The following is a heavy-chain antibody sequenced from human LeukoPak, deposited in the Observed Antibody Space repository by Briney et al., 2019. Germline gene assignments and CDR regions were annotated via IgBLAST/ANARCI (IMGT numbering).Heavy chain of an antibody. CDR1: GFTFSTYW. CDR3: AIQGYCSGGSCYNDY. V-gene: IGHV3-66*01. D-gene: IGHD2-15*01. J-gene: IGHJ4*02. CDR2: IYSGGST. Sequence: GGSLRLSCTASGFTFSTYWMSWVRQAPGKGLEWVSVIYSGGSTYYADSVKGRFTISRDNSKNTLYLQMNSLRAEDTAVYYCAIQGYCSGGSCYNDYWGQGTLVTVSS.